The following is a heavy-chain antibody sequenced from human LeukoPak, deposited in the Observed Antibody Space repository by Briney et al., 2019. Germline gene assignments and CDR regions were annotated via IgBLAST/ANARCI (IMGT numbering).Heavy chain of an antibody. CDR2: IYYTGTT. D-gene: IGHD3-22*01. V-gene: IGHV4-61*01. CDR1: AGSVSNGNYY. J-gene: IGHJ3*01. CDR3: VREAATDYYDSSGYYRQTEVFDA. Sequence: PSETLSLTCTVSAGSVSNGNYYWSWLRQPPGKALEWIGYIYYTGTTYYIPSLEGRVTISVDTSKNQFSVKLNSVTAADTAVYYCVREAATDYYDSSGYYRQTEVFDAWGQGTMVTVSS.